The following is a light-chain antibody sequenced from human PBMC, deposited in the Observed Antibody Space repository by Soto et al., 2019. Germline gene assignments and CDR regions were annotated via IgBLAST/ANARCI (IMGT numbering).Light chain of an antibody. J-gene: IGKJ1*01. Sequence: DIQMTQSPSSLSASVGDRVTITCRASQGISTYLIWYQQRQGRAPKLLIYAASSLVSGVPSRFSGSGSGTDFTLTISSLQPEDFAVYYCQQYNNWPRTFGQGTKVEIK. CDR1: QGISTY. V-gene: IGKV1-39*01. CDR2: AAS. CDR3: QQYNNWPRT.